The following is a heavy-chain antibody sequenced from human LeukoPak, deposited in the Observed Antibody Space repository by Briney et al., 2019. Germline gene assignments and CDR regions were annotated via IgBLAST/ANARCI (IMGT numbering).Heavy chain of an antibody. D-gene: IGHD3-22*01. Sequence: SETLSLTCTVSGGSINSFYWSWIQQAPGKGLEWIGRIYTSGSTNYNPSLKSRVTMSVDTSKNQFSLKLSSVTAADTAVYYCAREDYDSSGYYRHAFDIWGQGTMVTVSS. CDR3: AREDYDSSGYYRHAFDI. V-gene: IGHV4-4*07. CDR1: GGSINSFY. CDR2: IYTSGST. J-gene: IGHJ3*02.